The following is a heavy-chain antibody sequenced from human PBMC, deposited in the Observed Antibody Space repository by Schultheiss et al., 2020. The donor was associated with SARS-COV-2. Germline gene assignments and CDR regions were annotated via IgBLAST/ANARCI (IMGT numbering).Heavy chain of an antibody. Sequence: GGSLRLSCAASGFTFSNSAMHWVRRAPGKGLEWVALMTDDGNTEYYADSVKGRFTISRDNSKNTLYLQMNSLRPEDTAIYYCARDLPPHDYWGQGTLVTVSS. V-gene: IGHV3-30*04. J-gene: IGHJ4*02. CDR2: MTDDGNTE. CDR1: GFTFSNSA. CDR3: ARDLPPHDY.